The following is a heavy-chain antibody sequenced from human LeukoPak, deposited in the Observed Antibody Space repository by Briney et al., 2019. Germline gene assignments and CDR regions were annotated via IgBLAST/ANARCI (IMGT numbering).Heavy chain of an antibody. V-gene: IGHV1-18*01. CDR2: ISAYNGNT. CDR3: ARLEPTPYYDFWSGYYYYYYMDV. Sequence: ASVKVSCKASGGTFSSYAISWVRQAPGQGLEWMGWISAYNGNTNYAQKLQGRVTMTTDTSTSTAYMELRSLRSDDTAVYYCARLEPTPYYDFWSGYYYYYYMDVWGKGTTVTVSS. CDR1: GGTFSSYA. J-gene: IGHJ6*03. D-gene: IGHD3-3*01.